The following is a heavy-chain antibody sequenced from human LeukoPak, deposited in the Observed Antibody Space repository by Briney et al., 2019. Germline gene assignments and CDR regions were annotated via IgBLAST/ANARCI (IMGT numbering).Heavy chain of an antibody. V-gene: IGHV3-7*01. D-gene: IGHD1-26*01. CDR3: ARVLGATYYFDY. CDR1: GFTFSSYW. Sequence: GGSLRLSCAAYGFTFSSYWMSWVRQAPGEGLEWVANIKQDGSEKYYVDSVKGRFTISRDNAKNSLYLQMNSLRAEDTAVYYCARVLGATYYFDYWGQGTLVTVSS. J-gene: IGHJ4*02. CDR2: IKQDGSEK.